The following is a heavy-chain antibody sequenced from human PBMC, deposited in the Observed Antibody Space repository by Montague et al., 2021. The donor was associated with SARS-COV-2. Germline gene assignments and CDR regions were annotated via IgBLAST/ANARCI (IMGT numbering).Heavy chain of an antibody. CDR2: TCYSGSS. V-gene: IGHV4-59*01. CDR1: GDSISNYY. CDR3: ARFSGYNPFDAFDL. Sequence: SETLSLTCTVSGDSISNYYWSWIRQSPGKGLEWIGKTCYSGSSIYNPSLKSRFTISVETSKNQFSLNLSSVTAADSAVYFCARFSGYNPFDAFDLWGPGTLVTV. D-gene: IGHD5-24*01. J-gene: IGHJ3*01.